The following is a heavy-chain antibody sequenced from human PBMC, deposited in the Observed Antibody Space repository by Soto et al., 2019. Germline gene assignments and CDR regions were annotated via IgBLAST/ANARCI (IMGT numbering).Heavy chain of an antibody. J-gene: IGHJ4*02. CDR3: AKNQERELPRVIDF. CDR1: GLTFSNYA. Sequence: GGSLRLSCATPGLTFSNYAMSGVRQAPGGGLEWVSSMSGSSSTTYYADSVRVRFTISRDRSKNTLYLQMSSLRAEDTALYYCAKNQERELPRVIDFWGQGTLVTVSS. V-gene: IGHV3-23*01. CDR2: MSGSSSTT. D-gene: IGHD1-7*01.